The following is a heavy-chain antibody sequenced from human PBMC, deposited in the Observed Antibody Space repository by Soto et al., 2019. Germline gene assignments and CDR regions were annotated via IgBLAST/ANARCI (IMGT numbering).Heavy chain of an antibody. V-gene: IGHV3-74*01. CDR1: GFTFSNYW. Sequence: EVQLVESGGGLVQPGGSLRLSCVGSGFTFSNYWMHWVRQVPGKGPVWVSRVNPAGSGSSYADFVKGRFTVSRDNAKNTLYMEMNNLSADATAVYYCATGGYSYGWGYWGQGTLVTVSS. CDR2: VNPAGSGS. D-gene: IGHD5-18*01. CDR3: ATGGYSYGWGY. J-gene: IGHJ4*02.